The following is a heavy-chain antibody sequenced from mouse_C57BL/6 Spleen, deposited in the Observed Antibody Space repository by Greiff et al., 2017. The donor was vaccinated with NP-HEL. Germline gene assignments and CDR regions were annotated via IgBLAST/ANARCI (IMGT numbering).Heavy chain of an antibody. Sequence: EVQRVESGGGLVKPGGSLKLSCAASGFTFSSYAMSWVRQTPEKRLEWVATISDGGSYTYYPDNVKGRFTISRDNAKNNLYLQMSHLKSEDTAMYYCAKDGRYAMGYWGQGASVTVSS. CDR1: GFTFSSYA. J-gene: IGHJ4*01. CDR3: AKDGRYAMGY. CDR2: ISDGGSYT. V-gene: IGHV5-4*01.